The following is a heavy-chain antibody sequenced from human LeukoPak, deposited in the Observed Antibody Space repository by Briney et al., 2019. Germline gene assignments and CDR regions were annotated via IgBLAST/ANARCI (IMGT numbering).Heavy chain of an antibody. D-gene: IGHD6-13*01. CDR2: ISAYNGNT. CDR1: GYTFTSYG. J-gene: IGHJ5*02. Sequence: ASVKVSCKASGYTFTSYGISWARQAPGQGLEWMGWISAYNGNTNYAQKLQGRVTMTTDTSTSTAYMELRSLRSDDTAVYYCASRSSSHYPLWFDPWGQGTLVTVSS. CDR3: ASRSSSHYPLWFDP. V-gene: IGHV1-18*01.